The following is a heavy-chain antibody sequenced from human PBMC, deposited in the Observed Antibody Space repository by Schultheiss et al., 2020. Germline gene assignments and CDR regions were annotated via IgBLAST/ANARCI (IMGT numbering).Heavy chain of an antibody. D-gene: IGHD3-3*01. CDR1: GGSISSGSYY. J-gene: IGHJ6*02. Sequence: TLSLTCTVSGGSISSGSYYWSWIRQPAGKGLEWIGRIYTSGSTNYNPSLKSRVTISVDTSKNQFSLKLSSVTAADTAVYYCARGGPPYDFWSGYYKGYYGMDVWGQGTTVTVSS. CDR2: IYTSGST. V-gene: IGHV4-61*02. CDR3: ARGGPPYDFWSGYYKGYYGMDV.